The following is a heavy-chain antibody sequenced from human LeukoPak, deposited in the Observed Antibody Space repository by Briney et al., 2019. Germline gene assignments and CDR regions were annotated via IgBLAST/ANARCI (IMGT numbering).Heavy chain of an antibody. CDR2: ISFTGDHT. CDR3: ARDSLLKGDSSGYLY. V-gene: IGHV3-23*01. CDR1: GFTFTDFA. Sequence: TGGSLRLSCVISGFTFTDFAMTWVSQAPGKGLEWVSSISFTGDHTYYADSVKGRFTISRDFSTNTLLLQLNSLRAEDTPLYYCARDSLLKGDSSGYLYWGQGTLVTVSS. J-gene: IGHJ4*02. D-gene: IGHD3-22*01.